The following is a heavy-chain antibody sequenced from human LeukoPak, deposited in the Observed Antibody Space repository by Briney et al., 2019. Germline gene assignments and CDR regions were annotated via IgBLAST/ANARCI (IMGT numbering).Heavy chain of an antibody. Sequence: SETLSLTCAVYGGSFSGYYWSWIRQPPGKGLEWIGEINHSGSTNYNPSLKSRVTISVDTSKNQFSLKLSSVTAADTAVYYCANSYYSGSGTDRFDYWGQGTLVTVSS. D-gene: IGHD3-10*01. CDR1: GGSFSGYY. CDR3: ANSYYSGSGTDRFDY. J-gene: IGHJ4*02. CDR2: INHSGST. V-gene: IGHV4-34*01.